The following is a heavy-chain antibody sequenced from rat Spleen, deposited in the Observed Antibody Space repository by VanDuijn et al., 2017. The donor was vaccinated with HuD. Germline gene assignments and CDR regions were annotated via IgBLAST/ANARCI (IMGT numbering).Heavy chain of an antibody. V-gene: IGHV5-27*01. Sequence: EVRLVESGGGLVQPGRSLKLSCAASGFPFSNYYMAWVRQTPTKGLEWVAYINIGGGSIYYPDSVKGRFTISRDNAQNTLYLQMNSLRSEDTATYYCTSRGLNYGGYTDNWFAYWGQGTLVTVSS. J-gene: IGHJ3*01. CDR3: TSRGLNYGGYTDNWFAY. CDR2: INIGGGSI. D-gene: IGHD1-11*01. CDR1: GFPFSNYY.